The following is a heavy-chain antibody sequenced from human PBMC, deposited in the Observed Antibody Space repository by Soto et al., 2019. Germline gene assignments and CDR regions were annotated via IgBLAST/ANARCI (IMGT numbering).Heavy chain of an antibody. Sequence: GGSLRLSCAASGFTFSSYRMNWVRQAPGKGLEWVSSISSSSSYIYYADSVKGRFTISRDSAKNSLYLQMNSLRAEDTAVYYCARDRGVGTMVRGVSAYWGQGTLVTVSS. V-gene: IGHV3-21*01. D-gene: IGHD3-10*01. J-gene: IGHJ4*02. CDR3: ARDRGVGTMVRGVSAY. CDR2: ISSSSSYI. CDR1: GFTFSSYR.